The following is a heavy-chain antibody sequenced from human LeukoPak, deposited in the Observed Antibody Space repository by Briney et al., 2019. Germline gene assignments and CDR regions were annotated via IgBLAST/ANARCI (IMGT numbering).Heavy chain of an antibody. CDR1: GYAFTKYG. Sequence: ASVKVSCKASGYAFTKYGMHWMRQAPGQSLEWMGWICAGNGNTKYSQKFQGRVTITRDTSASTAYMEVSSLRSEDTAVYYCARDSKWSGDYWGQGTLVTVSS. J-gene: IGHJ4*02. D-gene: IGHD2-15*01. V-gene: IGHV1-3*01. CDR3: ARDSKWSGDY. CDR2: ICAGNGNT.